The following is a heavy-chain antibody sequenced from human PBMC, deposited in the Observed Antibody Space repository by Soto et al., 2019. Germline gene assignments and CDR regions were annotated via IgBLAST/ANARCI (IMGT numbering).Heavy chain of an antibody. V-gene: IGHV1-69*01. Sequence: QVQLVQSGADVKKPGSSVKVSCKASGGTFSSYAISWVRQAPGQGLEWMGGIIPIFGTANYAQKFQGRVTITADESTSTAYMELSSLRSEDTAVYYCARESGPHGSCSGGSCDDWFDPWGQGTLVTVSS. D-gene: IGHD2-15*01. J-gene: IGHJ5*02. CDR3: ARESGPHGSCSGGSCDDWFDP. CDR2: IIPIFGTA. CDR1: GGTFSSYA.